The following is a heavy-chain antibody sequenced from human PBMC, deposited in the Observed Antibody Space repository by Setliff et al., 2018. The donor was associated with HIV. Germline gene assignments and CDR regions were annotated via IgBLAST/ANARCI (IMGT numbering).Heavy chain of an antibody. CDR1: GFTFSNSG. J-gene: IGHJ4*02. V-gene: IGHV3-30*02. CDR2: IRYDGIIE. D-gene: IGHD5-12*01. CDR3: GKDRTDVAATIANY. Sequence: PGGSLRLSCAASGFTFSNSGIHWVRQAPGKGLEWVAFIRYDGIIEHYRDSVRGRFTISRDDSKNTVYLQMNSLRAEDTAVYYCGKDRTDVAATIANYRGQGTRVTVSS.